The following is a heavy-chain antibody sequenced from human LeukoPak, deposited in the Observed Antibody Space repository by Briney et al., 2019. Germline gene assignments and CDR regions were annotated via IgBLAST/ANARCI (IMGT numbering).Heavy chain of an antibody. D-gene: IGHD6-13*01. J-gene: IGHJ4*02. V-gene: IGHV3-30*18. Sequence: PGGSLRLSCAASGFTFSSYGMHWVRQAPGKGLEWVAVIANDGRDKKYADSVKGRFTISRDNSKNTLYLQMNGLRAEDTAVYYCAKDGRVAAAAYYFDYWGQGTLATVSS. CDR1: GFTFSSYG. CDR2: IANDGRDK. CDR3: AKDGRVAAAAYYFDY.